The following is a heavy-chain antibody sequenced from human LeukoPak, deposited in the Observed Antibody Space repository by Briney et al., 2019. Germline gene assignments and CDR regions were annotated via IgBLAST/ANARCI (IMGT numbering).Heavy chain of an antibody. J-gene: IGHJ4*02. CDR2: IIPILGIA. D-gene: IGHD1-7*01. CDR3: AREKTGTKYYFDY. V-gene: IGHV1-69*04. Sequence: ASVKVSCKASGGTFSSYTISWVRQAPGQGLEWMGRIIPILGIANYAQKFQGRVTITAGKSTSTAYMELSGLRSEDTAVYYCAREKTGTKYYFDYWGQGTLVTVSS. CDR1: GGTFSSYT.